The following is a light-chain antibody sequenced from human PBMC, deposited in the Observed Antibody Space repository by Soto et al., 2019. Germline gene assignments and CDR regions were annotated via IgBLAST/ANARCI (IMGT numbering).Light chain of an antibody. J-gene: IGKJ5*01. CDR2: EVS. CDR3: MQCIRALT. V-gene: IGKV2D-29*01. CDR1: QCLLHSDGKTY. Sequence: IVMTQTPLSLSVTPGQPASISCESSQCLLHSDGKTYLYWYLQKPGQPPELLIYEVSNRCSGVPDRFSGSGSGTYITLISSRVEAEDVGVYCCMQCIRALTFGQGTRLEIE.